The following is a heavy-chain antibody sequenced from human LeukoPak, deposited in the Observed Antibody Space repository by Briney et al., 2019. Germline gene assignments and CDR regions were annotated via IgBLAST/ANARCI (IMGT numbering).Heavy chain of an antibody. CDR2: IHSDGSST. CDR3: ARGGTNFDS. CDR1: GFPFSNYR. J-gene: IGHJ4*02. V-gene: IGHV3-74*01. D-gene: IGHD1-26*01. Sequence: GGSLRLSCAASGFPFSNYRMHWVRHAPGKGLVWVSRIHSDGSSTDYADYVKGRFTISRDNPKNTLYLQMNSLRAEDTAVYYCARGGTNFDSWGQGTLVTVSS.